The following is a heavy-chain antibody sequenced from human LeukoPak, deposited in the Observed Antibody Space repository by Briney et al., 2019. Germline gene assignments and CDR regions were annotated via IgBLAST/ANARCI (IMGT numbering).Heavy chain of an antibody. CDR1: GYTFTSYH. V-gene: IGHV1-46*01. D-gene: IGHD2-15*01. J-gene: IGHJ4*02. CDR2: INPAGGAT. CDR3: ARIRGPPPY. Sequence: ASVKVSCTASGYTFTSYHLHWVRQVPGQGPEWMAIINPAGGATNCAQKFQGRVTVTRDTSTSTVYMELSSLRSEDTAVYYCARIRGPPPYWGQGTLVTVSS.